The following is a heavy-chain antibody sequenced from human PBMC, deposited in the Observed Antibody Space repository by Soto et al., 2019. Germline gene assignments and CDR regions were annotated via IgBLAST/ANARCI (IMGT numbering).Heavy chain of an antibody. Sequence: SETLSLTCTVSGAFVSSSYWSWIRQPPGKGLEWIGYIHYSGSTNYNPSLESRLTTSLDTSKNQFSLKLSSVTAADTAVYYCARPTYYYDSSGPPGYWGQGTLVTVSS. CDR2: IHYSGST. V-gene: IGHV4-59*08. CDR1: GAFVSSSY. J-gene: IGHJ4*02. CDR3: ARPTYYYDSSGPPGY. D-gene: IGHD3-22*01.